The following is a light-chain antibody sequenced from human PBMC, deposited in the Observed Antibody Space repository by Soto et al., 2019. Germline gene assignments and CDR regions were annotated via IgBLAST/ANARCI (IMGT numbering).Light chain of an antibody. J-gene: IGKJ1*01. Sequence: DIQMTQSPSSLSASVRDRVTITCRASQGIGNYVAWYQQKPGKPPHLLIYAASTLHSGVPSRFSGSASGTDFTLTISSLQPEDVATYYCQSYRTAPWTFGRGTKVDI. CDR2: AAS. CDR3: QSYRTAPWT. CDR1: QGIGNY. V-gene: IGKV1-27*01.